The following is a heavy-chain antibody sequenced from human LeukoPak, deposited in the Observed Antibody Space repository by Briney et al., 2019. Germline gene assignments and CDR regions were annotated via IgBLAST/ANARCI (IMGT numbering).Heavy chain of an antibody. CDR1: GGSISSYY. J-gene: IGHJ6*02. V-gene: IGHV4-4*07. Sequence: SETLSLTCTVSGGSISSYYWSWIRQLAGKGLEWIGRILSSGTTNYNPSLESRVTMSVDTSKNQFSLKLTSVTAADTAVYYCARGRDYYGSGSYRRGYYYGMDVWGQGTTVIASS. D-gene: IGHD3-10*01. CDR2: ILSSGTT. CDR3: ARGRDYYGSGSYRRGYYYGMDV.